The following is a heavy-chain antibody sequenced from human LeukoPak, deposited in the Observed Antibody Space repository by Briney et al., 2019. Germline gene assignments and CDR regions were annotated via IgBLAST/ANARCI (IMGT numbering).Heavy chain of an antibody. Sequence: PGGSLRLSCAASGFTFSSYWMSWVRQAPGKGLEWVANIKHDGGEKYYVDSVKGRFTISRDNAKNSLSLQMNSLRAEDTAMYYCARERKSGWLERTYNFDYGGQGTLVTVSS. V-gene: IGHV3-7*01. CDR2: IKHDGGEK. J-gene: IGHJ4*02. CDR3: ARERKSGWLERTYNFDY. D-gene: IGHD1-1*01. CDR1: GFTFSSYW.